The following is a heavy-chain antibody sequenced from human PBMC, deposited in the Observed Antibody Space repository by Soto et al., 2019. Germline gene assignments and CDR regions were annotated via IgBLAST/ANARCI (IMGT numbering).Heavy chain of an antibody. J-gene: IGHJ6*02. Sequence: AGGSLRLSCAASGLTFSRYAMNWVRQAPGKGLEWVSVIGSGGTRYYADPVKGRFTISRDSSKGILYLQMNSLRADDTAVYYCAKDPYPVVVVPAANGMDVWGQGTTVTVSS. CDR3: AKDPYPVVVVPAANGMDV. CDR2: IGSGGTR. V-gene: IGHV3-23*01. D-gene: IGHD2-2*01. CDR1: GLTFSRYA.